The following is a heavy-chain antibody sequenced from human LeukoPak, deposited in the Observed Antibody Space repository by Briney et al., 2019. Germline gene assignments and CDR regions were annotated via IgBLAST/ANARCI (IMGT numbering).Heavy chain of an antibody. J-gene: IGHJ4*02. Sequence: PSETLSLTCTVSGGSISSSSYYWGWIRQPPGKGLEWIGSIYYSGSTYYNPSLKSRVTISVDTSKNQFSLKLSSVTAADTAVYYCARLLRWGGSSWTIFDYWGQGALVTVSS. CDR2: IYYSGST. CDR1: GGSISSSSYY. D-gene: IGHD6-13*01. CDR3: ARLLRWGGSSWTIFDY. V-gene: IGHV4-39*01.